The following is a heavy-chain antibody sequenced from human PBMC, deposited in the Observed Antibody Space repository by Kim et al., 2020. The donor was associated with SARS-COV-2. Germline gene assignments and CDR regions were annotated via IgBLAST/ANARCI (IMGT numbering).Heavy chain of an antibody. J-gene: IGHJ5*02. CDR3: ARQNAAAGTNWFDP. CDR1: GGSISSSSYY. Sequence: SETLSLTCTVSGGSISSSSYYWGWIRQPPGKGLEWIGSIYYSGSTYYNPSLKSRVTISVDTSKNQFSLKLSSVTAADTAVYYCARQNAAAGTNWFDPWGQGTLVTVSS. V-gene: IGHV4-39*01. CDR2: IYYSGST. D-gene: IGHD6-13*01.